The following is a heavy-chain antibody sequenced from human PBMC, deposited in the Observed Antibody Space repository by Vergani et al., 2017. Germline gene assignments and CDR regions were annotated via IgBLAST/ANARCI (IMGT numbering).Heavy chain of an antibody. Sequence: EVQLVESGGGLVQPGGSLRLSCAASGFTFSSYWMSWVRQAPGKGLEWVANIKQDGSEKYYVDSVKGRFTISRDNAKNSLYLQMNSLRAEDTAVYYCASWGYGDYVNYYYGMDVWDQGTTVTVSS. D-gene: IGHD3-16*01. CDR1: GFTFSSYW. V-gene: IGHV3-7*01. J-gene: IGHJ6*02. CDR2: IKQDGSEK. CDR3: ASWGYGDYVNYYYGMDV.